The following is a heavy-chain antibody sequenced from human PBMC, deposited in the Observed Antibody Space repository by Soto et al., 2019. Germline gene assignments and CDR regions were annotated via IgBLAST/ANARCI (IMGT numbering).Heavy chain of an antibody. D-gene: IGHD1-1*01. CDR3: ARDLEFRDGNISHLDY. Sequence: QVQLVQSGAEVKKPGSSVKVSCKASGGTFSSHVFNWVRQAPGQGLEWMGGIMPIIGTANYAQKFQGRVTITADESTSTENMALSSLRSEDTAVDYCARDLEFRDGNISHLDYWGQGTLVTVSS. V-gene: IGHV1-69*01. CDR1: GGTFSSHV. J-gene: IGHJ4*02. CDR2: IMPIIGTA.